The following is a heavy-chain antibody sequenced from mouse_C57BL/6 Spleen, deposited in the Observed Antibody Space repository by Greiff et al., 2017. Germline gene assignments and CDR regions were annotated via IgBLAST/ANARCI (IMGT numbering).Heavy chain of an antibody. CDR1: GYAFTNYL. CDR2: INPGSGGT. J-gene: IGHJ4*01. Sequence: LVESGAELVRPGTSVKVSCKASGYAFTNYLIEWVKQRPGQGLEWIGVINPGSGGTNYNEKFKGKATLTADKSSSTAYMQLSSLTSEDSAVYFCARSVILRYSGAMDYWGQGTSVTVSS. CDR3: ARSVILRYSGAMDY. D-gene: IGHD1-1*01. V-gene: IGHV1-54*01.